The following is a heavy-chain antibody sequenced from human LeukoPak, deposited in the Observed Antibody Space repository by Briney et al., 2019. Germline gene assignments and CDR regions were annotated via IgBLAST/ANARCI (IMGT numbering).Heavy chain of an antibody. CDR2: INWNGGST. Sequence: GGSLRLSCAASGFTFDDYGMSWVRQAPGKGLEWVSGINWNGGSTGYADSVKGRFTISRDNAKNSLYLQMNSLRAEDTAVYYCAKDRSHYYGSGRGFDYWGQGTLVTVSS. J-gene: IGHJ4*02. CDR3: AKDRSHYYGSGRGFDY. V-gene: IGHV3-20*04. CDR1: GFTFDDYG. D-gene: IGHD3-10*01.